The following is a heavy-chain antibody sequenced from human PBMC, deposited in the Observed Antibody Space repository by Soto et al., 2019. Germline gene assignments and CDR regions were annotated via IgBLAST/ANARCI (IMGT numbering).Heavy chain of an antibody. CDR3: ARAYSAHSNFDY. CDR2: IIPIFGTA. CDR1: GGTFSSYA. V-gene: IGHV1-69*13. Sequence: GASVKVSCKASGGTFSSYAISWVRQAPGQGLEWMGGIIPIFGTANYAQKFQGRVTITADESTSTAYMELSSLRSEDTAVYYCARAYSAHSNFDYWGQGTLVTVYS. J-gene: IGHJ4*02. D-gene: IGHD2-21*01.